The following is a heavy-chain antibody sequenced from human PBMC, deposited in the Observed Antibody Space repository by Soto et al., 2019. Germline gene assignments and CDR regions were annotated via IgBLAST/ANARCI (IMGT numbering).Heavy chain of an antibody. CDR3: ARDMEGARKAFDF. D-gene: IGHD1-26*01. J-gene: IGHJ3*01. CDR2: INAGNGAT. V-gene: IGHV1-3*01. Sequence: QVQLVQSGAEVKKPGASVKVSCKAPGYTFIYSAIHWVRQAPGQRLEWMGWINAGNGATKYSKKFQGRVTITSDTSASEVYMELSSVRSEDTAVYYCARDMEGARKAFDFWGQGTMVTVSS. CDR1: GYTFIYSA.